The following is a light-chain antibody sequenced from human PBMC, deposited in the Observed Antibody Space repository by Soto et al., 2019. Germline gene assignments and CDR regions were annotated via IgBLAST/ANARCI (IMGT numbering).Light chain of an antibody. CDR1: SSDVGGYNY. CDR3: SSYTSSSTYV. J-gene: IGLJ1*01. V-gene: IGLV2-14*01. Sequence: QSALTQPASVSGSPGQSITISCTGTSSDVGGYNYASWSQQHPGKAPQLMIYEVSNRPSGVSNRFSGSKSGNTASLTISGLQAEDEADYYCSSYTSSSTYVFGTGTKV. CDR2: EVS.